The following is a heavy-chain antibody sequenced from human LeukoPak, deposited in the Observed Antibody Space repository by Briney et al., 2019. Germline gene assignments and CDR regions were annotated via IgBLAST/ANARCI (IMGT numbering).Heavy chain of an antibody. V-gene: IGHV3-11*01. D-gene: IGHD1-26*01. CDR3: ARAVGVGATTFDY. J-gene: IGHJ4*02. CDR2: ISSSGSTI. Sequence: GGSLRLSCAAPGFTFSDYYMSWIRQAPGKGLEWVSYISSSGSTIYYADSVKGRFTISRDNAKNSLYLQMNSLRAEDTAVYYCARAVGVGATTFDYWGQGTLVTVSS. CDR1: GFTFSDYY.